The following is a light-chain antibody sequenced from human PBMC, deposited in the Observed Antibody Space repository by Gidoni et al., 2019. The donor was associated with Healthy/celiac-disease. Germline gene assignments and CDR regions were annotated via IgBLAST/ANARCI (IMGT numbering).Light chain of an antibody. V-gene: IGKV3-20*01. J-gene: IGKJ1*01. CDR3: QQYGSSRRT. CDR1: QSVSSSY. CDR2: GAS. Sequence: EIVLTQSTGTLSLSPGERATLSCRASQSVSSSYLAWYQQKPGQAPRLLLYGASSRATGIPYTFSGSGSGTDFPLTISRLEPEDFAVYYCQQYGSSRRTFGQGTKLEIK.